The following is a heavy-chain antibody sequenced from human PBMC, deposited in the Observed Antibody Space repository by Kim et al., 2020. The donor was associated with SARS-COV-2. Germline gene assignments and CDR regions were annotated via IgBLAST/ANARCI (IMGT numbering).Heavy chain of an antibody. V-gene: IGHV3-21*01. CDR3: ARDGTYIQLWFSSDY. J-gene: IGHJ4*02. D-gene: IGHD5-18*01. CDR1: GFTFSSYS. CDR2: ISSSSSYI. Sequence: GGSLRLSCAASGFTFSSYSMNWVRQAPGKGLEWVSSISSSSSYIYYADSVKGRFTISRDNAKNSLYLQMNSLRAEDTAVYYCARDGTYIQLWFSSDYWGQGTLVTVSS.